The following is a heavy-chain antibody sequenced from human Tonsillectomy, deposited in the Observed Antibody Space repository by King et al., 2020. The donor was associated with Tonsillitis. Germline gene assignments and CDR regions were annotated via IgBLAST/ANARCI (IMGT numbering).Heavy chain of an antibody. V-gene: IGHV1-8*01. CDR3: ARASSRRDGYNWRYYGMDV. D-gene: IGHD5-24*01. CDR1: GYTFTSYD. Sequence: VQLVESGAEVKKPGASVKVSCKASGYTFTSYDINWVRQATGQGLEWMGWMNPNNGNTGYAQKFQGRVTMTRNTSISTAYMELSSLRSEDTAVYYCARASSRRDGYNWRYYGMDVWGQGTTVTVSS. CDR2: MNPNNGNT. J-gene: IGHJ6*02.